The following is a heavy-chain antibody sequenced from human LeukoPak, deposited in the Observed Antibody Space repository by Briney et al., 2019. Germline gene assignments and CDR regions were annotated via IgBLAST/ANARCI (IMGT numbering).Heavy chain of an antibody. Sequence: ASETLSLTCTVSGGSISSYYWSWIRQPPGKRLEWIGYIYYSGSTNYNPSLKSRVTISVDTSKNQFSLKLSSVTAADTAVYYCARDSTAVDTAMVRGWFDPWGQGTLVTVSS. V-gene: IGHV4-59*01. J-gene: IGHJ5*02. CDR2: IYYSGST. D-gene: IGHD5-18*01. CDR1: GGSISSYY. CDR3: ARDSTAVDTAMVRGWFDP.